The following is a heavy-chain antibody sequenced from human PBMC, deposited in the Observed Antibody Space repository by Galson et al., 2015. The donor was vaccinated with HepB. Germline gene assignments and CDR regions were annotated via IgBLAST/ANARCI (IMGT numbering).Heavy chain of an antibody. CDR1: GFNVSSNY. CDR2: IYSGGST. J-gene: IGHJ4*02. V-gene: IGHV3-66*02. D-gene: IGHD5-12*01. CDR3: ARDSGSGYDQPD. Sequence: SLRLSCAASGFNVSSNYMSWVRQAPGKGLEWVSVIYSGGSTNYADSVKGRFTISRDNSKNTPYLQMDSLRAEDTAVYYCARDSGSGYDQPDWGQGTLVTVSS.